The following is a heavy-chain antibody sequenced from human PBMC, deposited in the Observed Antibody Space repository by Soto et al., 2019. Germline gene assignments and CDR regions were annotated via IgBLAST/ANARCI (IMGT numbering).Heavy chain of an antibody. CDR2: VYNSGST. V-gene: IGHV4-59*01. Sequence: SETLSLTCTVSGGSISSNYWTWIRQPPGKGLEWIGYVYNSGSTNYNPSLKSRVTISEDTSKSQFSLKVNSMTAADTAVYYCARYRRGAVAGYTLDNWGQGILVTVSS. J-gene: IGHJ4*02. D-gene: IGHD6-13*01. CDR1: GGSISSNY. CDR3: ARYRRGAVAGYTLDN.